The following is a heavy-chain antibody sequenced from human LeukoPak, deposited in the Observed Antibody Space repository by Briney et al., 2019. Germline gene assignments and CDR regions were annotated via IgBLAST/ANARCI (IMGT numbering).Heavy chain of an antibody. CDR1: GFTFDDYA. V-gene: IGHV3-23*01. CDR2: ISGSGGST. Sequence: PGGSLRLSCAASGFTFDDYAMHWVRQAPGKGLEWVSAISGSGGSTYYADSVKGRFTISRDNSKNTLYLQMNSLRAEDTAVYYCARGYIRVYDSSGYRDWGQGTLVTVSS. CDR3: ARGYIRVYDSSGYRD. D-gene: IGHD3-22*01. J-gene: IGHJ4*02.